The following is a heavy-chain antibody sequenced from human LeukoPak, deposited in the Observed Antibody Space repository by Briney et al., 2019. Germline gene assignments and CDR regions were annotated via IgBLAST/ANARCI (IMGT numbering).Heavy chain of an antibody. CDR3: ARGSRGYYYGSGRTTDWFDP. J-gene: IGHJ5*02. CDR2: TYYRSKWYN. CDR1: GDSVSSNSAA. Sequence: SQTLSLTCAISGDSVSSNSAAWNWIRQSPSRGLEWLGRTYYRSKWYNDYAVSVKSRITINPDTSKNQFSLQLNSVTPEDTAVYYCARGSRGYYYGSGRTTDWFDPWGHGTLVTVSS. V-gene: IGHV6-1*01. D-gene: IGHD3-10*01.